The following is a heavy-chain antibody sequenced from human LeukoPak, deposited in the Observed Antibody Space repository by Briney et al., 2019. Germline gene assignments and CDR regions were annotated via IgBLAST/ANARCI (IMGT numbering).Heavy chain of an antibody. CDR3: AKAAYDFWSGYLD. J-gene: IGHJ4*02. CDR1: GFTFGSYA. CDR2: ISGSGGST. Sequence: GASLRLSCAASGFTFGSYAMSWVRQAPGKGLEWVSAISGSGGSTYYADSVKGRFTISRDNSKNTLYLQMNSLRAEDTAVYYCAKAAYDFWSGYLDWGQGTLVTVSS. D-gene: IGHD3-3*01. V-gene: IGHV3-23*01.